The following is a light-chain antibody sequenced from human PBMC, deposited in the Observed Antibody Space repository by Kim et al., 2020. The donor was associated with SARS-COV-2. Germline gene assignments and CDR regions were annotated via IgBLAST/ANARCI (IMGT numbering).Light chain of an antibody. CDR3: QQYNNWPLYT. Sequence: VSPGESATLTSRASQSVSSNLAWYQQKPGQAPRLLIHGASTRATGIPARFSGSGSGTEFTLTISSLQSEDFAVYYCQQYNNWPLYTFGQGTKLEI. V-gene: IGKV3-15*01. CDR2: GAS. CDR1: QSVSSN. J-gene: IGKJ2*01.